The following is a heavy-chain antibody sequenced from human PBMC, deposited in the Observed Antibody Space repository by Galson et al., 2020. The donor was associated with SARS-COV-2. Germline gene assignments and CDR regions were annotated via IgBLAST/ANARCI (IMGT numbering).Heavy chain of an antibody. CDR2: ISSSSSYT. Sequence: GGSLRLSCAASGFTFSSYSMNWVRQAPGKGLEWVSSISSSSSYTDYADSVKGRFTISRDNAKNSLYLQMNSLRAEDTAVYYCARDHDCCVLCYVYGMDVGGQGATVIFS. CDR3: ARDHDCCVLCYVYGMDV. V-gene: IGHV3-21*01. CDR1: GFTFSSYS. D-gene: IGHD2-21*02. J-gene: IGHJ6*02.